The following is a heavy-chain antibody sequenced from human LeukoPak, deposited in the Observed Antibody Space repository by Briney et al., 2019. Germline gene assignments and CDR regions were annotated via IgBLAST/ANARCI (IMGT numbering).Heavy chain of an antibody. CDR2: ITPNSGDT. D-gene: IGHD3-3*01. CDR1: GYTFTGYY. J-gene: IGHJ4*02. V-gene: IGHV1-2*06. Sequence: ASVKVSCKTSGYTFTGYYVHWVRQAPGPGLEWMGRITPNSGDTIYAQKFQGRATMTRDTSISAAYMELNSLTSDDTAIYYCARDLGGGIWSAGFWGQGTLVTVAS. CDR3: ARDLGGGIWSAGF.